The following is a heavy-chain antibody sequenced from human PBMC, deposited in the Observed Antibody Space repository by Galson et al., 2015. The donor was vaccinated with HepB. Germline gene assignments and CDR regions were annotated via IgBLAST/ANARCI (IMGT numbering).Heavy chain of an antibody. D-gene: IGHD2-2*02. V-gene: IGHV1-24*01. Sequence: SVKVSCKVSGYTLTELSMHWVRQAPGKGLEWMGGFDPEDGETIYAQKFQGRVTMTEDTSTDTAYMELSSPRSEDTAVYYCARGYCSSTSCYTVEDVWGKGTTVTVSS. CDR3: ARGYCSSTSCYTVEDV. CDR2: FDPEDGET. J-gene: IGHJ6*04. CDR1: GYTLTELS.